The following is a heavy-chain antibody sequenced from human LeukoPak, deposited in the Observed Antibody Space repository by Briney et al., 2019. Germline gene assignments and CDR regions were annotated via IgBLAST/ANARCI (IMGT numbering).Heavy chain of an antibody. J-gene: IGHJ4*02. Sequence: GGSLRLSCAASGFTFSSYGMHWVRQAPGKGLEWVAVISYDGSNKYYADSVKGRFTISRDNSKNTLYLQMNSLRAEDTAVYYCAKQDSSSSWYFDYWGQGTLVTVSS. CDR1: GFTFSSYG. CDR3: AKQDSSSSWYFDY. D-gene: IGHD6-6*01. CDR2: ISYDGSNK. V-gene: IGHV3-30*18.